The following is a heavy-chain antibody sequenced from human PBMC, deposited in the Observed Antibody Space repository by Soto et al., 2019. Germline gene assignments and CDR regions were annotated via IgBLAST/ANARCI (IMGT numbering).Heavy chain of an antibody. V-gene: IGHV1-69*13. J-gene: IGHJ4*02. CDR1: GYTFTSYG. Sequence: EASVKVSCKASGYTFTSYGISWVRQAPGQGLEWMGGIIPIFGTANYAQKFQGRVTITADESTSTAYMELSSLRSEDTAVYYCARGLLRFLEWLFLDYWGQGTQVTVSS. D-gene: IGHD3-3*01. CDR2: IIPIFGTA. CDR3: ARGLLRFLEWLFLDY.